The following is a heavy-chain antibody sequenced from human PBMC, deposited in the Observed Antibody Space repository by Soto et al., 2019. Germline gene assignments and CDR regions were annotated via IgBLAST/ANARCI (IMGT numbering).Heavy chain of an antibody. V-gene: IGHV1-46*03. Sequence: ASVKVSCKASGYTFTSYYMHWVRQAPGQGLEWMGIINPSGGSTSYAQKFQGRVTMTRDTSTSTVYMELSSLRSEDTAVYYCARDQWVYYGSGSYYMGHTYYYYYGMDVWGQGTTVTVSS. CDR3: ARDQWVYYGSGSYYMGHTYYYYYGMDV. J-gene: IGHJ6*02. D-gene: IGHD3-10*01. CDR2: INPSGGST. CDR1: GYTFTSYY.